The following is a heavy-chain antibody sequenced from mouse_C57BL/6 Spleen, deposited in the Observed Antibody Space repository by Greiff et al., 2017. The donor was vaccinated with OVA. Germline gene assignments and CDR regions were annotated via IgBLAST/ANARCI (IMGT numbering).Heavy chain of an antibody. CDR1: GYTFTSYW. J-gene: IGHJ2*01. V-gene: IGHV1-69*01. CDR3: ALIYYEYYFDY. CDR2: IDPSDSYT. D-gene: IGHD2-4*01. Sequence: QVQLKQSGAELVMPGASVKLSCKASGYTFTSYWMHWVKQRPGQGLEWIGEIDPSDSYTNYNQKFKGKSTLTVDKSSSTAYMQLSSLTSEDSAVYYCALIYYEYYFDYWGQGTTLTVSS.